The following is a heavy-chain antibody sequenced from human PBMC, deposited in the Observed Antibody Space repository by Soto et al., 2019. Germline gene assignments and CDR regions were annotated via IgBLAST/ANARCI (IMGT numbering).Heavy chain of an antibody. CDR2: ISSSGSFM. CDR1: GFSFSSDS. J-gene: IGHJ5*01. CDR3: ARDPPTGTTLDWFDS. Sequence: PGGSLRLSCAASGFSFSSDSMGWVRQAPGKGLEWVSSISSSGSFMNYADSVKGRFTISRDNAKNSVYLHMTGLKDEDTAVYYCARDPPTGTTLDWFDSWGQGTLVNV. D-gene: IGHD1-7*01. V-gene: IGHV3-21*01.